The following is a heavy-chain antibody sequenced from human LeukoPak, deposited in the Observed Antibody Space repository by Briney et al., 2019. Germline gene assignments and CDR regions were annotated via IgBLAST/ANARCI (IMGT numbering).Heavy chain of an antibody. V-gene: IGHV1-18*01. CDR2: ISAYNGNA. Sequence: ASVKVSCKASGYTFTSYGISWVRQAPGQGLEWMGWISAYNGNANYAQKLQGRVPMTTDTSTSTAYMELRSLRSDDTAVYYCARDRSRSSSWYSDYWGQGTLVTVSS. CDR1: GYTFTSYG. CDR3: ARDRSRSSSWYSDY. D-gene: IGHD6-13*01. J-gene: IGHJ4*02.